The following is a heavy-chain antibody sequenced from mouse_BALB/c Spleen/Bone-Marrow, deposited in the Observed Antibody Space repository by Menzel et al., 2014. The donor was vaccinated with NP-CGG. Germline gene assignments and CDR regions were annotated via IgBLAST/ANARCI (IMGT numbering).Heavy chain of an antibody. D-gene: IGHD1-1*01. CDR3: ARRGDIYYGSSAWFAY. CDR1: GFNIKDTY. Sequence: VQLQQSGAELVKPGASVKLSCTASGFNIKDTYLHWVKQRPEQGLEWIGRIDPANGNTEYDSKFQGKATITADTSSNTAYLQLSSLTSEDTAVYYCARRGDIYYGSSAWFAYWGQGTLVTVSA. CDR2: IDPANGNT. V-gene: IGHV14-3*02. J-gene: IGHJ3*01.